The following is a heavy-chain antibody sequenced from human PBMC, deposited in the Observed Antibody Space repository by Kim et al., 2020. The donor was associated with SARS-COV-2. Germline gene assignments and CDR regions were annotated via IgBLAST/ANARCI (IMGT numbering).Heavy chain of an antibody. D-gene: IGHD3-9*01. CDR1: GYTFTSYA. J-gene: IGHJ4*02. CDR2: INAGNGNT. Sequence: ASVKVSCKASGYTFTSYAMHWVRQAPGQRLEWMGWINAGNGNTKYSQKFQGRVTITRDTSASTAYMELSSLRSEDTAVYYCARSYDILTGYYRMDYWGQGTLVTVSS. CDR3: ARSYDILTGYYRMDY. V-gene: IGHV1-3*01.